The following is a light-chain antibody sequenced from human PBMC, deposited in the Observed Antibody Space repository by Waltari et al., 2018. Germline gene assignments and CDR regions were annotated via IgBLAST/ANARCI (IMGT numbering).Light chain of an antibody. CDR2: GAS. CDR3: QQYGSSVMYT. CDR1: QVLTKNY. Sequence: RARQVLTKNYLAGYQQKPGQPPRLLIYGASSRAAGIPDRFSGSGSGTDFTLTISRLDPEDFAIYYCQQYGSSVMYTFGQGTKLEIK. V-gene: IGKV3-20*01. J-gene: IGKJ2*01.